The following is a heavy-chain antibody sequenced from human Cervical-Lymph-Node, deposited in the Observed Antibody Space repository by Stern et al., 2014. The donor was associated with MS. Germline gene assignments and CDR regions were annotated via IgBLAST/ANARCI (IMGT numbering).Heavy chain of an antibody. J-gene: IGHJ6*02. CDR3: ARDQFPATVTTHLYGMVV. V-gene: IGHV3-30-3*01. CDR1: EFTFSTYT. Sequence: VQLVESGGGVVQPGRSLRLSCAASEFTFSTYTMHWVRQAPGKGLEWVAVISYDGSSRYYADSVKGRFTISRDNSKNTLYLQMNSLRAEDTAVFYCARDQFPATVTTHLYGMVVWGQGTTVTVSS. D-gene: IGHD4-11*01. CDR2: ISYDGSSR.